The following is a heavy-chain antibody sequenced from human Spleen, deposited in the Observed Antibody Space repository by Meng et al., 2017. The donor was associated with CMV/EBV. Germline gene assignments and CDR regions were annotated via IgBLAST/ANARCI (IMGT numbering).Heavy chain of an antibody. J-gene: IGHJ4*02. D-gene: IGHD1-26*01. CDR3: ARVVGATLGFDY. CDR2: IYYSGST. Sequence: SETLSLTCTVSGGSIGSSSYYWGWIRQPPGKGLEWIGSIYYSGSTYYNPSLKSRVTISVDTSKNQFSLKLSSVTAADTAVYYCARVVGATLGFDYWGQGTLVTVSS. V-gene: IGHV4-39*07. CDR1: GGSIGSSSYY.